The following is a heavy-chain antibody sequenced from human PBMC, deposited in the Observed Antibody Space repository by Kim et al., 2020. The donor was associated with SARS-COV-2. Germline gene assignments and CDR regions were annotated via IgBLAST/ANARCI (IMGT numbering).Heavy chain of an antibody. V-gene: IGHV4-31*02. J-gene: IGHJ3*02. D-gene: IGHD3-22*01. CDR3: ARISYYDSSGHI. Sequence: YYNPSLKSRVTISVDTSKNQFSLKLSSVTAADMAVYYCARISYYDSSGHIWGQGTMVTVSS.